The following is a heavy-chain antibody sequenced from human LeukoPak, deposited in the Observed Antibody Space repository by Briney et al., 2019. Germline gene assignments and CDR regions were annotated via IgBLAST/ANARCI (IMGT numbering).Heavy chain of an antibody. V-gene: IGHV4-39*01. D-gene: IGHD3-22*01. CDR2: IYYSGST. CDR3: ARHLPYYYDSSGYYFYYMDA. CDR1: GGSISSSSYY. Sequence: SETLSLTCTVSGGSISSSSYYWGWIRQPPGKGLEWIGSIYYSGSTYYNPSLKSRVTISVDTSKNQFSLKLSSVTAADTAVYYCARHLPYYYDSSGYYFYYMDAWGKGTTVTVSS. J-gene: IGHJ6*03.